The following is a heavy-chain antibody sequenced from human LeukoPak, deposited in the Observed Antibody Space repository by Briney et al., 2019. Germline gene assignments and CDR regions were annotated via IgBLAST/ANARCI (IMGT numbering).Heavy chain of an antibody. CDR2: IIPILGIA. V-gene: IGHV1-69*04. J-gene: IGHJ4*02. D-gene: IGHD3-10*01. CDR3: ASSEYYYGSGSYDH. CDR1: GGTFSSHA. Sequence: ASVKVSCKASGGTFSSHAISWVRQAPGQGLEWMGRIIPILGIANYAQKFQGRVTITADKSTSTAYMELSSLRSEDTAVYYCASSEYYYGSGSYDHWGQGTLVTVSS.